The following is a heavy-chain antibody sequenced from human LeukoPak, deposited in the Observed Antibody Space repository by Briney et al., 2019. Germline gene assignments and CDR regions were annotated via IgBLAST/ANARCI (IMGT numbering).Heavy chain of an antibody. CDR2: INHSGST. D-gene: IGHD3-9*01. V-gene: IGHV4-39*07. CDR1: GGSISSSSYY. Sequence: SETLSLTCTVSGGSISSSSYYWSWIRQPPGTGLEWIGEINHSGSTNYNPSLKSRVTISVDTSKNQFSLKLSSVTAADTAVYYCARRLGYYDILTGYYTVLGYFDYWGQGTLVTVSS. CDR3: ARRLGYYDILTGYYTVLGYFDY. J-gene: IGHJ4*02.